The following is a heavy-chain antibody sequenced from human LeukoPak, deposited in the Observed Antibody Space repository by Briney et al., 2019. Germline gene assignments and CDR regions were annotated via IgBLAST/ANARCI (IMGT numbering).Heavy chain of an antibody. CDR1: GYTFTGYY. J-gene: IGHJ3*02. Sequence: ASVKVSCKASGYTFTGYYMHWVRQAPGQGLEWMGWINPNSGGTNYAQKFQGRVTMTRDTSISTAYMELSRLRSDDTAVYYCARARMDSSGWLVFDIWGQGTMVTVSS. CDR2: INPNSGGT. D-gene: IGHD6-19*01. CDR3: ARARMDSSGWLVFDI. V-gene: IGHV1-2*02.